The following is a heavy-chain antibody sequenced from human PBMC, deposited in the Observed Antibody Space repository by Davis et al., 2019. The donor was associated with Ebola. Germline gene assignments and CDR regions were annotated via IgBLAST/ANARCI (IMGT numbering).Heavy chain of an antibody. Sequence: MPSETLSLTCIVSGCSISSYYWCWIRQPPGKGLEWIGYIFYSGSTKYSPPLKRRVTISVDTSKNQFSRKLSSVTAADTAVYYCARDFWSGYPPYYYDMDVWGKGTTGNVSS. J-gene: IGHJ6*03. D-gene: IGHD3-3*01. CDR1: GCSISSYY. CDR3: ARDFWSGYPPYYYDMDV. V-gene: IGHV4-59*01. CDR2: IFYSGST.